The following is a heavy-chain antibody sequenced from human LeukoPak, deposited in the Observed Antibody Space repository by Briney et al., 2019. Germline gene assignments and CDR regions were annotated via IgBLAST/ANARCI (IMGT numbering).Heavy chain of an antibody. J-gene: IGHJ4*02. D-gene: IGHD3-22*01. Sequence: PGGSLRLSCAASGFTFSSYGMHWVRQAPGKGLKWVAFVRSDGSNKYYADPVEGRFTISRDNAKNSLYLQMNSLSAEDPAVYYCARGQWNYYDSSGDGFDYWGQGTLVTVSS. CDR3: ARGQWNYYDSSGDGFDY. CDR2: VRSDGSNK. V-gene: IGHV3-30*02. CDR1: GFTFSSYG.